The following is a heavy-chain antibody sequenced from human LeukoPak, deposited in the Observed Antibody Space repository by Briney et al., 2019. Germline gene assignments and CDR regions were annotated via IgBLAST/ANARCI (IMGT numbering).Heavy chain of an antibody. CDR3: ARARVAAAGSIPDY. CDR1: GFTFSSYS. CDR2: ISSSSSSYI. V-gene: IGHV3-21*01. D-gene: IGHD6-13*01. Sequence: GGSLRLSCAASGFTFSSYSMNWVRQAPGKGLEWVSSISSSSSSYIYYADSVKGRFTISRDNAKNSLYLQMNSLRAEDTAVYYCARARVAAAGSIPDYWGQGTLVTVSS. J-gene: IGHJ4*02.